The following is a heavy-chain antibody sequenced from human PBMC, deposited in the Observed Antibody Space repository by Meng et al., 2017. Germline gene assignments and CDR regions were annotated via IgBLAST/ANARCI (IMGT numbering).Heavy chain of an antibody. CDR2: INTNTGNP. J-gene: IGHJ4*02. CDR3: ARRYYYDSIGYYFYVFGY. V-gene: IGHV7-4-1*02. CDR1: GYTYTAYA. D-gene: IGHD3-22*01. Sequence: QFVKSDSCFNTPWSCVTVHYSASGYTYTAYAMTWCQQAPEQGLEWMGWINTNTGNPTYAQGFTGRFVFSLDTSVSTAYLQISSLKAEDTAVYYCARRYYYDSIGYYFYVFGYWGQGTLVTVSS.